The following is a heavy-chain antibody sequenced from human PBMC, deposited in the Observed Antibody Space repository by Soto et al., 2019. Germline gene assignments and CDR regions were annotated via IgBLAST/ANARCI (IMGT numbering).Heavy chain of an antibody. CDR3: ANGHNGYDY. D-gene: IGHD5-12*01. Sequence: EVQLLESGGGLVQPGGSLRLSCAASGFTFSSYAMSWVRQAPGKGLEWVSGISVSGGGTYYADSVKGRFTISRDNSKNTLYLQMSSRRAEDTAIYYWANGHNGYDYWGQGTLVTVSS. J-gene: IGHJ4*02. V-gene: IGHV3-23*01. CDR2: ISVSGGGT. CDR1: GFTFSSYA.